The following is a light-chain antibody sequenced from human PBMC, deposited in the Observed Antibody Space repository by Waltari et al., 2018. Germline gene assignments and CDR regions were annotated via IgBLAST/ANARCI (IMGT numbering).Light chain of an antibody. CDR3: SSYTSSSTWV. J-gene: IGLJ3*02. Sequence: QSALTQPASLSGSPGQSTTISCTGTSSDVGAYNNVSWYQHHPGRAPKIMIYDVSNRPSGVSNRFSGSKSGNTASLTISGLQAEDEGDYYCSSYTSSSTWVFGGGTKLTVL. V-gene: IGLV2-14*03. CDR2: DVS. CDR1: SSDVGAYNN.